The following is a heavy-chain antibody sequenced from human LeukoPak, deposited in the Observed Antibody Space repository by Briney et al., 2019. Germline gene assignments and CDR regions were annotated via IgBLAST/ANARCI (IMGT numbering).Heavy chain of an antibody. CDR3: AINGGGDSGYGNFDY. CDR2: LNWNSDSI. CDR1: GFTFDDYA. Sequence: GGSLRLSCAASGFTFDDYAMHWVRQVPGKGLEWVSGLNWNSDSIGYADSVKGRFTTSRDNAKNSLYLQMNSLRAEDTSFYYCAINGGGDSGYGNFDYWGQGTLVTVSS. J-gene: IGHJ4*02. D-gene: IGHD5-12*01. V-gene: IGHV3-9*01.